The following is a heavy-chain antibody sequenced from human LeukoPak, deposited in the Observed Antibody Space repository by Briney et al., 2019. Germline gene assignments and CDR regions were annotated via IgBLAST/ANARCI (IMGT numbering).Heavy chain of an antibody. J-gene: IGHJ4*02. CDR2: INSDGSST. V-gene: IGHV3-74*01. CDR3: ARVTYSSGWYGY. Sequence: GGSLRLSCAASGFTFSNYWMHWVRQAPGKGLVWVSRINSDGSSTSYADSVKGRFTISRDNAKNTLYLQMNSLRAEDTAVYYCARVTYSSGWYGYWGQGTLVTVSS. CDR1: GFTFSNYW. D-gene: IGHD6-19*01.